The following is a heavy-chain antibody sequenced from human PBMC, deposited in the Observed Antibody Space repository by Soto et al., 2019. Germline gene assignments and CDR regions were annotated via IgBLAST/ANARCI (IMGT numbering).Heavy chain of an antibody. CDR2: IIPIFGTA. V-gene: IGHV1-69*13. CDR1: GGAFSSYA. Sequence: SVKVSCKASGGAFSSYASSWVRQAPEQGLEWMGGIIPIFGTANYAQKFQGRVTITADESTSTAYMERSSLRSEDTAVYYCARGSGSSSHLFYYYGMDVWGQGTTVTVSS. D-gene: IGHD6-13*01. CDR3: ARGSGSSSHLFYYYGMDV. J-gene: IGHJ6*02.